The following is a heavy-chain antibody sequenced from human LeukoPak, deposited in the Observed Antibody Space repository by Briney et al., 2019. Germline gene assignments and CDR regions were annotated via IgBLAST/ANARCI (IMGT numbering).Heavy chain of an antibody. D-gene: IGHD6-19*01. V-gene: IGHV4-38-2*02. J-gene: IGHJ4*02. CDR1: GYSISSGYY. Sequence: SETLSLTCAVSGYSISSGYYWGWIRQPPGKGLEWIGSIYHSGSTYYNPSLKSRVTISVDTSKNQFSLKLSSVTAADTAVYYCARDSSLRSSGWYSRYYFDYWGQGTLVTVSS. CDR3: ARDSSLRSSGWYSRYYFDY. CDR2: IYHSGST.